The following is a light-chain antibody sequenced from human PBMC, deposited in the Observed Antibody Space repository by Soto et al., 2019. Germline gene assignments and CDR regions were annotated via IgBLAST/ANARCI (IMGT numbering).Light chain of an antibody. Sequence: QSVLTQPPSASGSPGQSVTISCTGTSSDVGGYDYVSWYHQHPGKAPKLLIYEVSMRPSGVPDRFSGSKSGNTASLTVSGLQAEDEADYYCTSYAGSNNLVFGGGTQLTVL. CDR3: TSYAGSNNLV. CDR2: EVS. V-gene: IGLV2-8*01. J-gene: IGLJ2*01. CDR1: SSDVGGYDY.